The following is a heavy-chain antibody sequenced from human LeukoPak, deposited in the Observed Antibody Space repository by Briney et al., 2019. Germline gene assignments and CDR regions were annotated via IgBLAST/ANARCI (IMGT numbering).Heavy chain of an antibody. D-gene: IGHD3-22*01. J-gene: IGHJ6*02. CDR1: GFTFTISA. V-gene: IGHV1-58*01. Sequence: SVKVSCTASGFTFTISAVQRVRQARGQRLEWIGWVVVGSGNTNYAQKFQERVTITRDMSTSKAYMELSSLRSEDTAVYYCAAGHYYDSSGYYRNYYYYGMDVWGQGTTVTVSS. CDR2: VVVGSGNT. CDR3: AAGHYYDSSGYYRNYYYYGMDV.